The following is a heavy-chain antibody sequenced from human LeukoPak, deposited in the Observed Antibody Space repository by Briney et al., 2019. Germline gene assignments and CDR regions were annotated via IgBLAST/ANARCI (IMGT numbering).Heavy chain of an antibody. CDR3: ARDGLYYGSGSYSYLDY. V-gene: IGHV3-30-3*01. D-gene: IGHD3-10*01. J-gene: IGHJ4*02. CDR2: ISYGGSNK. CDR1: GFIFSSYA. Sequence: QPGGSLRLSCAASGFIFSSYAMTWVRQAPGKGLEWVAVISYGGSNKYYADSVKGRFTISRDNSKNTLYLQMNSLRAEDTAVYYCARDGLYYGSGSYSYLDYWGQGTLVTVSS.